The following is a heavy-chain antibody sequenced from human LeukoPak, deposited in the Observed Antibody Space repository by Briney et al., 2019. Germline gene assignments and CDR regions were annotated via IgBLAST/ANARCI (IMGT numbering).Heavy chain of an antibody. Sequence: SETLSLTCAVYGGSFSGYYWSWIRQPPGKGLEWIGEINHSGSTNYNPSLRSRVTISVDTSKNQFSLKLSSVTAADTAVYYCARAPSGATNDAFDIWGQGTMVTVSS. CDR2: INHSGST. CDR1: GGSFSGYY. D-gene: IGHD1-26*01. J-gene: IGHJ3*02. V-gene: IGHV4-34*01. CDR3: ARAPSGATNDAFDI.